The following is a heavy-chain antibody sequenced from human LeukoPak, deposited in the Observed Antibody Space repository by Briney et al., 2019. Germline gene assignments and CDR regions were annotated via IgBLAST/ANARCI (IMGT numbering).Heavy chain of an antibody. V-gene: IGHV3-48*01. J-gene: IGHJ4*02. Sequence: GGSLRLSCAASGFTFSSYSMNWVRQAPGKGLEWVSYISSSSSTIYYADSVKGRFTISRDNAKNSLYLQMNSLRAEDTAVYYCARGSSGWYYWGQGTLVTVSS. D-gene: IGHD6-19*01. CDR2: ISSSSSTI. CDR1: GFTFSSYS. CDR3: ARGSSGWYY.